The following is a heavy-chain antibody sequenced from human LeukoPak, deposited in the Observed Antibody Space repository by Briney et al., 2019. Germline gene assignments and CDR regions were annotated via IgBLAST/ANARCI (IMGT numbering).Heavy chain of an antibody. CDR1: GYTLTELS. J-gene: IGHJ6*02. D-gene: IGHD3-10*01. CDR2: FDAEDGET. Sequence: ASVKVSCKVSGYTLTELSMHWVRQAPGKGLEWMGGFDAEDGETIYAQKFQGRVTMTEDTSTDTAYMELSSLRSEDTAVYYCATVTIDSMVRGVIIEHYYYGMDVWGQGTTVTVSS. CDR3: ATVTIDSMVRGVIIEHYYYGMDV. V-gene: IGHV1-24*01.